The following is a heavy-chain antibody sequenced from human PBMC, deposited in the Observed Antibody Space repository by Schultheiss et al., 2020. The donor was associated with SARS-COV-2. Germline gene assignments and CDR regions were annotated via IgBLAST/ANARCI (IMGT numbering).Heavy chain of an antibody. V-gene: IGHV3-33*06. D-gene: IGHD4-17*01. J-gene: IGHJ2*01. CDR3: AKAGSYGDSDWYFDL. CDR2: IWYDGSNK. CDR1: GFTFSSYG. Sequence: GGSLRLSCAASGFTFSSYGMHWVRQAPGKGLEWVAVIWYDGSNKYYADSVKGRFTISRDNSKNTLYLQMNSLRAEDTAVYYCAKAGSYGDSDWYFDLWGRGTLVTVSS.